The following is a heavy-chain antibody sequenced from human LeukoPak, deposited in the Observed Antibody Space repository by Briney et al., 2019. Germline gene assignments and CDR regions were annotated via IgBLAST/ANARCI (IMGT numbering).Heavy chain of an antibody. D-gene: IGHD3-3*01. CDR3: AKDEGGVRSTEYYFDY. CDR1: GFTFSSSA. V-gene: IGHV3-23*01. Sequence: PGESLRLSCAASGFTFSSSAMSWVRQAPGRGLEWVSSISGSGASTYYADSVKGRFTISRDNSRNTLYLQMSSLRAEDTAVYYCAKDEGGVRSTEYYFDYWGQETLVTVSS. J-gene: IGHJ4*02. CDR2: ISGSGAST.